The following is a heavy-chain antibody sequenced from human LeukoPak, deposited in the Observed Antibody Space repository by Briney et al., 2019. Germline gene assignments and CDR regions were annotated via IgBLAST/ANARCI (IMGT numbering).Heavy chain of an antibody. V-gene: IGHV3-48*04. CDR2: IGTSSTTI. J-gene: IGHJ4*02. Sequence: GGSLRLSCAASGFTFSSYTMNWVRQPPGKGLEWVSNIGTSSTTIYYADSVKGRFTISRDNAKNSLFLQMNSLRAEDTAVYYCAREVFWSGYFANLHFDYWGRGTLVTVSS. CDR1: GFTFSSYT. CDR3: AREVFWSGYFANLHFDY. D-gene: IGHD3-3*01.